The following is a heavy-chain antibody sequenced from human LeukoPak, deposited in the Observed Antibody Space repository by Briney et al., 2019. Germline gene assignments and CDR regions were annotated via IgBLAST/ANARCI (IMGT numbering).Heavy chain of an antibody. Sequence: PGGSLRLSCAASGFTFRDYTMNWVRQTPGKGLEWVSGISGGGDGTYYADSVRGRFTVSRDNSRNTLYLQMNSLRTEDTAVYYCAKSYIAVAADSDYWGQGTLVTVSS. V-gene: IGHV3-23*01. CDR1: GFTFRDYT. CDR2: ISGGGDGT. CDR3: AKSYIAVAADSDY. D-gene: IGHD6-19*01. J-gene: IGHJ4*02.